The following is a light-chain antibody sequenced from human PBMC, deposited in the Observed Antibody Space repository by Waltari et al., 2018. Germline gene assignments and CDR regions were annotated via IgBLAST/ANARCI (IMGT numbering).Light chain of an antibody. Sequence: DILMTQSPSTLSASVGDRVTITCRASQTISRWLAWYQQKPGNAPNLLIFDASSLASGVPSRFSGSGSGTEFTLTISSLQPDDFATYYCQQYNSYSPWTFGPGTKVEIK. CDR3: QQYNSYSPWT. CDR2: DAS. J-gene: IGKJ1*01. CDR1: QTISRW. V-gene: IGKV1-5*01.